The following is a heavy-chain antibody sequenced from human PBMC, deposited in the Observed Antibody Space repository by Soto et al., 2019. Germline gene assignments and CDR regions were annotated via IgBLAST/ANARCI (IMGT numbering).Heavy chain of an antibody. D-gene: IGHD2-15*01. J-gene: IGHJ4*02. CDR3: AREVRGGFTGIFDQ. CDR2: IYTDGTT. CDR1: GDSISDYFY. V-gene: IGHV4-4*07. Sequence: QVQLQGSGPGQVKPSETLSLTYTVSGDSISDYFYWRWIRQPAGKGLEWIGRIYTDGTTKYNPSLKRRVTLSLDKSKNQFSLRLSSVTAADTAVYYFAREVRGGFTGIFDQWGRGSRVTVSS.